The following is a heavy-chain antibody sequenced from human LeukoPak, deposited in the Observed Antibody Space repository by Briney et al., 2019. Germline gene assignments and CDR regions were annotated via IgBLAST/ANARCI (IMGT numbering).Heavy chain of an antibody. J-gene: IGHJ4*02. CDR2: ISSSSSYI. D-gene: IGHD3-22*01. CDR3: ARDYYDSSGYYGYYFDY. CDR1: GFTFSSYS. Sequence: GGSLRLSCAASGFTFSSYSMNWVRQAPGKGLEWVSSISSSSSYIYYADSVKGRFTISRDNAKNSLYLQMNSLRAVDRAVYYCARDYYDSSGYYGYYFDYWGQGTLVTVSS. V-gene: IGHV3-21*01.